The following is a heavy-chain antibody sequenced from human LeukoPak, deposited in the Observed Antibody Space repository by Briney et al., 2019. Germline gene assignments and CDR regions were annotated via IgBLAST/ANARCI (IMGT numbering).Heavy chain of an antibody. CDR3: ARSGYCSSTSCYRYYYGMDV. V-gene: IGHV5-51*01. D-gene: IGHD2-2*01. Sequence: GESLKISCKGSGYSFTSYWIGWVRQMPGKGLEWMGIIYPGDSDTRYSPSFQGQVTISADKSISTAYPQWSSLKASDTAMYYCARSGYCSSTSCYRYYYGMDVWGQGTTVTVSS. CDR1: GYSFTSYW. J-gene: IGHJ6*02. CDR2: IYPGDSDT.